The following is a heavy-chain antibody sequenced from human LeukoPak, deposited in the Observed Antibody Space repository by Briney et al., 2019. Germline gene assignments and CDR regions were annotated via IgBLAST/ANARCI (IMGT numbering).Heavy chain of an antibody. CDR2: IRYDGSNK. D-gene: IGHD2-2*02. V-gene: IGHV3-30*02. CDR3: AKDRGWVPAAIRGYYFDY. Sequence: PGGSLRLSCAASGFTFSSYGMHWVRQAPDKGLEWVAVIRYDGSNKYYADSVKGRFTISRDNSKNTLYLQMNSLRAEDTAVYYCAKDRGWVPAAIRGYYFDYWGQGTLVTVSS. CDR1: GFTFSSYG. J-gene: IGHJ4*02.